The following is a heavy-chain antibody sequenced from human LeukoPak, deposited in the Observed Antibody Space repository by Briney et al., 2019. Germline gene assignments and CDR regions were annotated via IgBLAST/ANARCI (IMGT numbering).Heavy chain of an antibody. CDR3: ARLPEYCSDGSCYFDY. Sequence: PGESLKISCRGSGFTFTSYWIGWVRQMPGKGLDWMGIIFPGDSDTRYSPSFQGQVTISADKSISTAYLQWSSRKASDTAMYYCARLPEYCSDGSCYFDYWGQGTLVTVSS. J-gene: IGHJ4*02. D-gene: IGHD2-15*01. CDR1: GFTFTSYW. CDR2: IFPGDSDT. V-gene: IGHV5-51*01.